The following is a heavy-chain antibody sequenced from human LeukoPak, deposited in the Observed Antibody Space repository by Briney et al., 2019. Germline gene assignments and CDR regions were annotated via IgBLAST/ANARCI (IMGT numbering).Heavy chain of an antibody. Sequence: SETLSLTCTVSGGSISSSSYYWGWIRQPPGKGLEWIGSIYYSGSTYYNPSLKSRVTISVDTSKNQFSLKLSSVTAADTAVYYCARNNGVWPQFPYFDYWGQGTLVTVSS. V-gene: IGHV4-39*07. D-gene: IGHD2-8*01. J-gene: IGHJ4*02. CDR3: ARNNGVWPQFPYFDY. CDR2: IYYSGST. CDR1: GGSISSSSYY.